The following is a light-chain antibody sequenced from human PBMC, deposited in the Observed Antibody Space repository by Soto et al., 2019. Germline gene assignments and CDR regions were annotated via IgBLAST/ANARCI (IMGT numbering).Light chain of an antibody. CDR2: DAS. Sequence: DIQMTQSPSSLSASVGDRVTITCQASQDISNYLNWYHQKPGKATKLLIYDASNLETGVPSRFSGSGSGTDFTFTISSLQPEDIATYYCQQYDNLPPYTFGQGTKLEIK. J-gene: IGKJ2*01. V-gene: IGKV1-33*01. CDR1: QDISNY. CDR3: QQYDNLPPYT.